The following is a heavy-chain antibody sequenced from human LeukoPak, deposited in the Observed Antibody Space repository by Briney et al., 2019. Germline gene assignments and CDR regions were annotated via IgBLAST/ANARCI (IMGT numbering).Heavy chain of an antibody. CDR1: GFTFSSYG. V-gene: IGHV3-30*02. Sequence: GGSLRLSCAASGFTFSSYGMHWVRQAPGKGLEWVAFIRYDGSTKYLADSVKGRFTISRDNSKNTLYLQMNSLRPEDTAVYYCAKGGGNYYVDYWGQGTLVTVSS. D-gene: IGHD2-15*01. CDR2: IRYDGSTK. J-gene: IGHJ4*02. CDR3: AKGGGNYYVDY.